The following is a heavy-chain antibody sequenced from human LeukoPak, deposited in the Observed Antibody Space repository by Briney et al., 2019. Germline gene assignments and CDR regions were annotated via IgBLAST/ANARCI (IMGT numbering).Heavy chain of an antibody. CDR3: ARGFWRSYFDY. CDR1: GGSFSGYY. D-gene: IGHD3-3*01. J-gene: IGHJ4*02. Sequence: SETLSLTCAVYGGSFSGYYWSWLRQPPGKGLEWIGEINHSGSTNYNPSLKSRVTISVDTSKNQFSLKLSSVTAADTAVYYCARGFWRSYFDYWGQGTLVTVSS. CDR2: INHSGST. V-gene: IGHV4-34*01.